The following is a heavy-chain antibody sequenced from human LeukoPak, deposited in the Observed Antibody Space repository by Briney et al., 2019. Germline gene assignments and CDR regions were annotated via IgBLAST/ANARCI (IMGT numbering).Heavy chain of an antibody. D-gene: IGHD1-26*01. V-gene: IGHV1-69*04. Sequence: GASVKVSCKASGGTFSSYTISWVRQAAGQGREWMGRIIPTLGIANYAQKFQGRVTITADKSTSTAYMGLSSLRSEDTAVYYCARDDGIVGATGGYFDYWGQGTLVTVSS. CDR2: IIPTLGIA. CDR3: ARDDGIVGATGGYFDY. CDR1: GGTFSSYT. J-gene: IGHJ4*02.